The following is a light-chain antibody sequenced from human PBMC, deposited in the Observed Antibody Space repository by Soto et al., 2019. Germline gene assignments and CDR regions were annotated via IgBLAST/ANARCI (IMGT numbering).Light chain of an antibody. Sequence: QSVLTQPPSVSGAPGQRVTISCTGSSSNIGAGYHVHWYKQLPGTAPKLLIYGNTNRPSGVPDRFSGSKSGTSASLAITGLQAEDETDYYCQSYDSSLSGWVFGGGTKLTVL. CDR1: SSNIGAGYH. CDR2: GNT. CDR3: QSYDSSLSGWV. V-gene: IGLV1-40*01. J-gene: IGLJ3*02.